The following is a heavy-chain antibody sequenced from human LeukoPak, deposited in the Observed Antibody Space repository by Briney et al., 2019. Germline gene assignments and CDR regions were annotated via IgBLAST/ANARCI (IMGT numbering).Heavy chain of an antibody. CDR3: ARDLSSPFDY. CDR1: GFTFSSYS. J-gene: IGHJ4*02. CDR2: ISSSSSYI. V-gene: IGHV3-21*01. D-gene: IGHD6-13*01. Sequence: GGSLRLSCADPGFTFSSYSMNWVRQAPGKGLEWVSSISSSSSYIYYADSVKGRFTISRDNAKNSLYLQMNSLRAEDTAVYYCARDLSSPFDYWVQGTLVTVSS.